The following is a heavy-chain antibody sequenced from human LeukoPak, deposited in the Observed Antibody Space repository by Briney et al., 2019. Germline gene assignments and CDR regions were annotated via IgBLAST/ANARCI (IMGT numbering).Heavy chain of an antibody. CDR2: ISSSSSYI. J-gene: IGHJ4*02. V-gene: IGHV3-21*01. D-gene: IGHD6-6*01. CDR1: GFTFSSYS. Sequence: GGSLRLSCAASGFTFSSYSMNWVRQAPGKGLEWVSSISSSSSYIYYADSVKGRFTISRANAKNSLYLQMNSLRAEDTAVYYCARDLSAARGPWGQGTLVTVSS. CDR3: ARDLSAARGP.